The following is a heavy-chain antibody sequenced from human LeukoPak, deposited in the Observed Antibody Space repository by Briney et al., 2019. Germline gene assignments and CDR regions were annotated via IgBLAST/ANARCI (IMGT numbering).Heavy chain of an antibody. V-gene: IGHV5-51*01. D-gene: IGHD6-13*01. J-gene: IGHJ4*02. CDR2: IYPGDSDT. CDR3: ARHSANRYSSSWYPFDY. CDR1: GYSFTSYW. Sequence: GESLQISSKGSGYSFTSYWIGWVRQMPGKGLEWMGIIYPGDSDTRYSPSFQGQVTISADKSISTAYLQWSGLKASDTAMYYCARHSANRYSSSWYPFDYWGQGTLVTVSS.